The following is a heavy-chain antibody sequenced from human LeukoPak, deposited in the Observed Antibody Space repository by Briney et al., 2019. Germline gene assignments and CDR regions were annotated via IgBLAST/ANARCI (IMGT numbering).Heavy chain of an antibody. CDR3: ARQSYEHNWFDP. Sequence: SETLSLTCTVSGGSISSYYWSWIRQPPGKGLEWIGYIYYSGSTNYNPSLKSRVTISVDTSKNQFSLKLNSVTAADTAVYYCARQSYEHNWFDPWGQGTLVTVSS. CDR2: IYYSGST. CDR1: GGSISSYY. D-gene: IGHD3-16*01. V-gene: IGHV4-59*08. J-gene: IGHJ5*02.